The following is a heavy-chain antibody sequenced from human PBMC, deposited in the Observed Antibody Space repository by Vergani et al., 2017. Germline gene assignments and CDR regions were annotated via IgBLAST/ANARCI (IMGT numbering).Heavy chain of an antibody. J-gene: IGHJ6*02. CDR2: ISVGGDT. Sequence: QVQLQESGPGLVKPSETLSLTCSVSGSSLSAYFWTWIRQPAGKGLEWIGRISVGGDTNHNPSLKSRVIMSVDTSKNQFFLRLRSVTAADTAVYFCARVMYRDEASTGYRLEGMDIWGQGTTVTISS. D-gene: IGHD3-9*01. V-gene: IGHV4-4*07. CDR3: ARVMYRDEASTGYRLEGMDI. CDR1: GSSLSAYF.